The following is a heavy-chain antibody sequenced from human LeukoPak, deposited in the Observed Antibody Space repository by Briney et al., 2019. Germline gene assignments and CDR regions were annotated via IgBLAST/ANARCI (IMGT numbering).Heavy chain of an antibody. D-gene: IGHD2-15*01. CDR1: GYNFNTYW. CDR2: IYPGDSDT. Sequence: GESLKISCKGSGYNFNTYWIAWVRQMPGKGLEWMGIIYPGDSDTRYSPPFQGQVSITADKSINTAYLQWSSLKASDTAIYYCARRQYCSGGDCYSGAFDIWGQGTMVPVSS. J-gene: IGHJ3*02. CDR3: ARRQYCSGGDCYSGAFDI. V-gene: IGHV5-51*01.